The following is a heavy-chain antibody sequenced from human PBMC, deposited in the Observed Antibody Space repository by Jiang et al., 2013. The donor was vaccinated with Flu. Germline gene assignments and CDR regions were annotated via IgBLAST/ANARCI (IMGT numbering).Heavy chain of an antibody. D-gene: IGHD5-24*01. CDR1: GASITRGTYY. CDR2: IYTTGST. J-gene: IGHJ4*02. CDR3: ARAGGNGYMRNYFDF. V-gene: IGHV4-61*02. Sequence: VKPSQTLSLTCSVSGASITRGTYYWTWIRQSAGQGLEWLGRIYTTGSTDYNPSLESRITISLDTSKNQFSLTLSSVTAADTAVYYCARAGGNGYMRNYFDFWGQGTVVTVSS.